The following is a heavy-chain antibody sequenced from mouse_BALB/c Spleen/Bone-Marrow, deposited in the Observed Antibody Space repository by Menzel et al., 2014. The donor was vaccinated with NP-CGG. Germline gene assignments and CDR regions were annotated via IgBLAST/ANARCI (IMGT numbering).Heavy chain of an antibody. J-gene: IGHJ2*01. CDR1: GYTFSSYW. CDR2: ILPGSGST. D-gene: IGHD3-2*02. Sequence: QVTLKVSGAELMKPGASVKISCKATGYTFSSYWIEFIKQRPGHGLEGIGAILPGSGSTHYNEKFKGRPTFTADTSSNPASTQLSSLTSEDSAVYYYARGIRNYFDSWGQGTTRTVSS. CDR3: ARGIRNYFDS. V-gene: IGHV1-9*01.